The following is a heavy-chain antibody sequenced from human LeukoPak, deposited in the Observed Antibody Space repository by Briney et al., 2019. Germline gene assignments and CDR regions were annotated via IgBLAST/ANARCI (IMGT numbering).Heavy chain of an antibody. CDR1: GYTFTGYY. CDR2: MNPNSGNT. V-gene: IGHV1-8*02. Sequence: GASVKVSCKASGYTFTGYYMHWVRQATGQGLEWMGWMNPNSGNTGYAQKFQGRVTMTRNTSISTAYMELSSLRSEDTAVYYCARVSPGSWSGDYGLSDYWGQGTLVTVSS. D-gene: IGHD4-17*01. CDR3: ARVSPGSWSGDYGLSDY. J-gene: IGHJ4*02.